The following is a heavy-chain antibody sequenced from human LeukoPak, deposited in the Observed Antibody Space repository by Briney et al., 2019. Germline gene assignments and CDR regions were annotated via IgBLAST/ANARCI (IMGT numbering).Heavy chain of an antibody. CDR3: ARDRVGSGWPRPYYFEV. V-gene: IGHV1-2*02. CDR1: GYTLTGYY. J-gene: IGHJ4*02. CDR2: INPNTGAT. D-gene: IGHD6-25*01. Sequence: ASVKVSCKASGYTLTGYYLHWVRQAPGQGLEWMGWINPNTGATHSAQKFQGRITMTRDTSISTAYMDLSRLRSDDTAVYYCARDRVGSGWPRPYYFEVWGQGSLVTVSS.